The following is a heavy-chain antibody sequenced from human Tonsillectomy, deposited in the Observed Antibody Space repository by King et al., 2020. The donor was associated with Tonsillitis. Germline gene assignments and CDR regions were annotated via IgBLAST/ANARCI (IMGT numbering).Heavy chain of an antibody. CDR2: TVHDGIYK. CDR1: GFTFSNYA. J-gene: IGHJ4*02. D-gene: IGHD1-26*01. CDR3: ARDSGDAFEY. Sequence: VQLVESGGGVVQPGRSLRLSCAASGFTFSNYAMHWVRQAPGKGLEWVGITVHDGIYKYYADSVRGRFTISRDNSKSTLYLQMNSLRAVDTAVYYCARDSGDAFEYWGQGTLVTVSS. V-gene: IGHV3-30*04.